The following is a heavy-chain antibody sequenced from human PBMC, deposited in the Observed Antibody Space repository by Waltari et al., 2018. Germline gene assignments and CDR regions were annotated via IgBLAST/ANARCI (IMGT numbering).Heavy chain of an antibody. V-gene: IGHV5-51*01. J-gene: IGHJ5*01. CDR2: IYPGDSDV. D-gene: IGHD3-16*02. Sequence: EVQLVQSGAAVKKPGDSLRISCQASGYTVTNYLIGWVRLMPGKGLEWVGFIYPGDSDVTYSPPFKGQVTFSVDTSTSTAFLQWSSLKVSDTAIYYCARGVFGVALPYLDSWGHGTLVTVSS. CDR3: ARGVFGVALPYLDS. CDR1: GYTVTNYL.